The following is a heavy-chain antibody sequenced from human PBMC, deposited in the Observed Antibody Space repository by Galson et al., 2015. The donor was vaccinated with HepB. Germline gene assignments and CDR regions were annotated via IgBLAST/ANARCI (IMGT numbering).Heavy chain of an antibody. CDR3: ARDLVALDGFGEASGGLDY. CDR2: INSDGSST. V-gene: IGHV3-74*01. CDR1: GFTFSSYW. J-gene: IGHJ4*02. Sequence: SLRLSCAASGFTFSSYWMNWVRQAPGKGLGWVSRINSDGSSTSYADSVKGRFTISRDNAKNTLYLQMNSLRAEDSAVYYCARDLVALDGFGEASGGLDYWGQGTLVTVSS. D-gene: IGHD3-10*01.